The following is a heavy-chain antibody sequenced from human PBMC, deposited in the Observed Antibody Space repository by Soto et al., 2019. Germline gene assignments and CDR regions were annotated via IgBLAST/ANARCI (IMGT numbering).Heavy chain of an antibody. CDR2: ISSSSSYI. CDR1: GFTFSSYS. J-gene: IGHJ5*02. CDR3: ASTIFGVVFNWFDP. D-gene: IGHD3-3*01. V-gene: IGHV3-21*01. Sequence: GGSLRLSCAASGFTFSSYSMNWVRQAPGKGLEWVSSISSSSSYIYYADSVKGRFTISRDNAKNSLYLQMNSLRAEDTAVYYCASTIFGVVFNWFDPWGQGTLVTVSS.